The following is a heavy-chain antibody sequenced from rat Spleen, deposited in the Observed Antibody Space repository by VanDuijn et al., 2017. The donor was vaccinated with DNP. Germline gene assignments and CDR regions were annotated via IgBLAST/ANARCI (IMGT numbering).Heavy chain of an antibody. V-gene: IGHV5-20*01. CDR1: GFTFSDYY. J-gene: IGHJ2*01. D-gene: IGHD5-1*01. Sequence: EVQLVESGGGLVQPGRSLKLSCAASGFTFSDYYMAWVRQAPTKGLEWVAYIRYDGGSIYYGDSVKGRFAISRDNAKSTLYLQMDSPRSEDTATYYCTTEAGDYWGQGVMVTVSS. CDR2: IRYDGGSI. CDR3: TTEAGDY.